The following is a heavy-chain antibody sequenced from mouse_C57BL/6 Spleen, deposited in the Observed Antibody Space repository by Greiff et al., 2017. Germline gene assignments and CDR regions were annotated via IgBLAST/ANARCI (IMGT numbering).Heavy chain of an antibody. CDR1: GYTFTSYW. J-gene: IGHJ2*01. CDR3: ARVITTVVDFDY. V-gene: IGHV1-55*01. CDR2: IYPGSGST. D-gene: IGHD1-1*01. Sequence: QVQLQQPGAELVKPGASVKMSCKASGYTFTSYWITWVKPRPGQGLEWIGDIYPGSGSTNYNEKFKSKATLTVDKYSSTAYMQLSSLTSEDSAVYYCARVITTVVDFDYWGQGTTLTVSS.